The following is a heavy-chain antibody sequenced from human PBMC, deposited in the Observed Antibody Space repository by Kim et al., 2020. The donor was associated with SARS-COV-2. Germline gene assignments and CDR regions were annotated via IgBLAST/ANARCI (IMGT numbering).Heavy chain of an antibody. CDR1: GYSLTTYD. CDR3: ARGAGGLSGGAHNWFDP. Sequence: ASVKVSCKASGYSLTTYDINWVRRAAGQGLEWMGWMNPNTGKTVYAQKFQGRLAMTRNTSISTAYMELSSLTSEDTALYFCARGAGGLSGGAHNWFDPWGQGTLVTVAS. J-gene: IGHJ5*02. D-gene: IGHD3-10*01. V-gene: IGHV1-8*01. CDR2: MNPNTGKT.